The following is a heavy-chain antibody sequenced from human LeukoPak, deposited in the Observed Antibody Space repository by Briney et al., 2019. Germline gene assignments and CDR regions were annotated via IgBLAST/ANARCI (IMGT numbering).Heavy chain of an antibody. CDR2: ISYDGSNK. D-gene: IGHD3-9*01. CDR3: ARDPEGYYDILTGWTLNWFDP. V-gene: IGHV3-30*04. Sequence: PGRSLRLSCAASGFTFSSYAMHWVRQAPGKGLEWVAVISYDGSNKYYADSVKGRFTISRDNSKNTLYLQMNSLRAEDTAVYYCARDPEGYYDILTGWTLNWFDPWGQGTLVTVS. J-gene: IGHJ5*02. CDR1: GFTFSSYA.